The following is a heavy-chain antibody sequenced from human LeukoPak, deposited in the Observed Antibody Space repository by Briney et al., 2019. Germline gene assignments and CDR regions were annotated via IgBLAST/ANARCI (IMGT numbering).Heavy chain of an antibody. D-gene: IGHD5-18*01. CDR2: IYYSGST. V-gene: IGHV4-59*12. Sequence: SETLSLTCTVSGGSISSYYWSWIRQPPGKGLEWIGYIYYSGSTNYNPSLKSRVTISVDTSKNQFSLKLSSVTAADTAVYYCARVGYSYGAYLFDYWGQGTLVTVSS. J-gene: IGHJ4*02. CDR3: ARVGYSYGAYLFDY. CDR1: GGSISSYY.